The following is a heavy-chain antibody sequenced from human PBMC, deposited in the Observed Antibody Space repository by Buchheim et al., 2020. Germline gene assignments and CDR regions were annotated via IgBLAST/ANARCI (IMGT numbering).Heavy chain of an antibody. CDR1: GGSISTYY. J-gene: IGHJ4*02. V-gene: IGHV4-59*01. CDR2: IYYSGST. Sequence: QVHLQESGPGLVKPSETLSLTCTVSGGSISTYYWSWIRQPPGKGLEWIGYIYYSGSTNYNSSLKSRVTISVDTSKNQFSLKLSSVTAADTAVYYCARTFWNGYTGSYYFDYWGQGTL. D-gene: IGHD3-3*01. CDR3: ARTFWNGYTGSYYFDY.